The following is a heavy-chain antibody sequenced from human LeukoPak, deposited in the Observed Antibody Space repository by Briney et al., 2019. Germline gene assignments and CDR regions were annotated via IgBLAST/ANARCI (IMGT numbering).Heavy chain of an antibody. J-gene: IGHJ4*02. CDR1: GFTFSSYA. D-gene: IGHD3-10*01. CDR3: ARAAGLLLWFGELLLDY. CDR2: IWYDGSNK. V-gene: IGHV3-33*08. Sequence: PGGSLRLSCAASGFTFSSYAMHWVRQAPGKGLEWVAVIWYDGSNKYYADSVKGRFTISRDNSKNTLYLQMNSLRAEDTAVYYCARAAGLLLWFGELLLDYWGQGTLVTVSS.